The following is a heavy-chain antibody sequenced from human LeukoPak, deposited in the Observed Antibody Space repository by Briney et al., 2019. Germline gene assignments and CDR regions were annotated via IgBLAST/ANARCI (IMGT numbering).Heavy chain of an antibody. CDR1: GGSFSGYY. CDR3: AIHGTRYYYYYLDV. V-gene: IGHV4-34*01. J-gene: IGHJ6*03. D-gene: IGHD1-26*01. CDR2: INYSGST. Sequence: SETLSLTCAVYGGSFSGYYWTWLRQPPGKGLEWIGEINYSGSTKYNPSLKSRVTIAVDTTKTQSSLKLSSVTAADTAGYYFAIHGTRYYYYYLDVWGKGTTVTISS.